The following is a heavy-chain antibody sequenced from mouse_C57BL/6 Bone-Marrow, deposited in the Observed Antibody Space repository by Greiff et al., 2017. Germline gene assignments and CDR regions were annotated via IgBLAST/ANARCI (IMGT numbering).Heavy chain of an antibody. V-gene: IGHV1-62-2*01. Sequence: VKLQESGAELVKPGASVQLSCKASGYTFTEYTIHWVKQRTGQGLEWIGRVYPGSGSFKYNENFKDKATLTADKSYSTVYMELSSVTSEDSAVYFCASHEGGYDDDGAWFAYWGQGTLVTVSA. D-gene: IGHD2-4*01. CDR1: GYTFTEYT. CDR3: ASHEGGYDDDGAWFAY. J-gene: IGHJ3*01. CDR2: VYPGSGSF.